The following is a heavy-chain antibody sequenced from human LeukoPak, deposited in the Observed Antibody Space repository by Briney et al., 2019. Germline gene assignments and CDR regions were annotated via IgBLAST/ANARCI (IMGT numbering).Heavy chain of an antibody. CDR1: GGSFSGYY. CDR3: ARTPYGSGSYYNGYYSDY. CDR2: INHSGST. D-gene: IGHD3-10*01. V-gene: IGHV4-34*01. J-gene: IGHJ4*02. Sequence: SETLSLTCAVYGGSFSGYYWSWIRQPPGKGLEWIGEINHSGSTNYNPSLKSRVTISVDTSKNQFSLKLSSVTAADTAVYYCARTPYGSGSYYNGYYSDYWGQGTLVTVSS.